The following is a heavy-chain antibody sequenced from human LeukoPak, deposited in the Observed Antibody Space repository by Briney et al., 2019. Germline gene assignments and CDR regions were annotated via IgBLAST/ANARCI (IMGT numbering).Heavy chain of an antibody. V-gene: IGHV1-46*01. CDR1: GYTFTSYY. Sequence: ASVQVCCKASGYTFTSYYMHWVRQAPGQGLEWMGIINPSGGSTSYAQKFQGRVAMTRDMSTSTVYMELSSLRSEETAVYYCARGGRINGTGDWFDPWGQGTLVTVSS. J-gene: IGHJ5*01. CDR2: INPSGGST. CDR3: ARGGRINGTGDWFDP. D-gene: IGHD1-20*01.